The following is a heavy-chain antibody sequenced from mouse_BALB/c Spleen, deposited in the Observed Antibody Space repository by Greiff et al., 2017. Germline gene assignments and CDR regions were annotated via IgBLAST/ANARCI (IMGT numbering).Heavy chain of an antibody. Sequence: EVQVVESGGGLVQPGGSRKLSCAASGFTFSSFGMHWVRQAPEKGLEWVAYISSGSSTIYYADTVKGRFTISRDNPKNTLFLQMTSLRSEDTAMYYCARSIYGNYDYAMDYWGQGTSVTVSA. CDR2: ISSGSSTI. CDR3: ARSIYGNYDYAMDY. D-gene: IGHD2-1*01. CDR1: GFTFSSFG. J-gene: IGHJ4*01. V-gene: IGHV5-17*02.